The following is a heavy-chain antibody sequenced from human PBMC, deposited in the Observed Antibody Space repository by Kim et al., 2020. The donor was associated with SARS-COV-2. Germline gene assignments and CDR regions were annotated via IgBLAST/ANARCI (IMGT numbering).Heavy chain of an antibody. D-gene: IGHD4-17*01. Sequence: SETLSLTCTVSGASISTYTSYYWGWIPQPPGKGLEWIGSIEYSGNTNKKASLKSRITISADTSKNQFSLKLTSVTAADTAVYYCARHSGGDPRWESNRDYWGQGTLVIVSS. V-gene: IGHV4-39*01. J-gene: IGHJ4*02. CDR2: IEYSGNT. CDR3: ARHSGGDPRWESNRDY. CDR1: GASISTYTSYY.